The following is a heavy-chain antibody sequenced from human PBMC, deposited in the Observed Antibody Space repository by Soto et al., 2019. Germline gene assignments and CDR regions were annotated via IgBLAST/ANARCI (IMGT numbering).Heavy chain of an antibody. CDR2: ISGSGGST. CDR1: GFTFSSYA. V-gene: IGHV3-23*01. Sequence: EVQLLESGGGLVQPGGSLRLSCAASGFTFSSYAMSWVRPAPGKGLEWVSAISGSGGSTYYADYVKGRFTISRDNSKNTLYLQMNSLRAEDTAVYYCAKDPWIQLWLDYFDYWGQGTLVTVSS. J-gene: IGHJ4*02. CDR3: AKDPWIQLWLDYFDY. D-gene: IGHD5-18*01.